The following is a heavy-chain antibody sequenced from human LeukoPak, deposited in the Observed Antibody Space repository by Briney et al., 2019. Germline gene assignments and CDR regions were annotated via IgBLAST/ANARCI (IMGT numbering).Heavy chain of an antibody. CDR3: ARDYDILTGTDAFDI. CDR2: ISAYNGNT. J-gene: IGHJ3*02. D-gene: IGHD3-9*01. CDR1: GYTFTSYG. V-gene: IGHV1-18*01. Sequence: GASVKVSCKASGYTFTSYGISWVRQAPGRGLEWMGWISAYNGNTNYAQKLQGRVTMTTDTSTSTAYMELRSLRPDDTAVYYCARDYDILTGTDAFDIWGQGTMVTVSS.